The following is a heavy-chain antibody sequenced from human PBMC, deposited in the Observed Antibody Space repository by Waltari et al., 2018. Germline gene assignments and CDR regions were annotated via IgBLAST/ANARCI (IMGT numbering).Heavy chain of an antibody. CDR2: SSGSGSST. J-gene: IGHJ4*02. CDR3: ANKRGWFLYYCDY. V-gene: IGHV3-23*01. D-gene: IGHD6-19*01. CDR1: GFTFSSYA. Sequence: EVQLLESGGGLVQPGGSLRLSCAASGFTFSSYAMSWVRQAPGKGLGWVAASSGSGSSTDYADSVEGRFTISRDNSKNTLYLQMNSLRAEDTAVYYCANKRGWFLYYCDYWGQGTLVTVSS.